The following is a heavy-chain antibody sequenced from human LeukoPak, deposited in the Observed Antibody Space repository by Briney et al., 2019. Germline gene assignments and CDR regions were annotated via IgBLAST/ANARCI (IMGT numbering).Heavy chain of an antibody. D-gene: IGHD2-15*01. Sequence: GGSLRLSCAESGFTLSSNGMHWVREAPGKGVEWVADISYDGSINYYAYAVKRLFAISRDNSKNTLYLQMNILTAEDTAVYYCARDSCIGGSCYFDYWGQGTLVTVSS. CDR3: ARDSCIGGSCYFDY. J-gene: IGHJ4*02. V-gene: IGHV3-33*05. CDR2: ISYDGSIN. CDR1: GFTLSSNG.